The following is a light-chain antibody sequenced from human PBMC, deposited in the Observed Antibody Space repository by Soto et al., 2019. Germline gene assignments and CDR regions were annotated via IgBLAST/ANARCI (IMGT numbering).Light chain of an antibody. CDR1: SSDVGGYNY. CDR2: EVS. Sequence: QSALTQPPSASGSPGQSVTISCTGTSSDVGGYNYVSWYQQHPGKAPKLMIYEVSKRPSGVPDRFSASKSDNTASLTVSGFQAEDEADSCCISYAGSNIYVFGTWIKLTVL. V-gene: IGLV2-8*01. CDR3: ISYAGSNIYV. J-gene: IGLJ1*01.